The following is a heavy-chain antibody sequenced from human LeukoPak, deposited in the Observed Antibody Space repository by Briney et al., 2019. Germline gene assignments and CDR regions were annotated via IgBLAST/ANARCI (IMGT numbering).Heavy chain of an antibody. J-gene: IGHJ3*02. Sequence: KTSETLSLTCTVSGYSISNGYYWGWIRQPPGKGLEFIGSVYHGGNTYYKASLKSRVTISLDTSKNQFSLRLSSVTAADTAVYYCARDSGIPVAGVVYAFDIWGQGTMVTVSS. D-gene: IGHD6-19*01. CDR1: GYSISNGYY. CDR2: VYHGGNT. CDR3: ARDSGIPVAGVVYAFDI. V-gene: IGHV4-38-2*02.